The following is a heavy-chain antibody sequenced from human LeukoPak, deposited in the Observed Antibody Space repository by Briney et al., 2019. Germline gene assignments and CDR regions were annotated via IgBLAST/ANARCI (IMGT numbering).Heavy chain of an antibody. Sequence: ASVKVSCKTSGYTFSAFYMHWVRQAPGQRLEWMGWINAGNGNTKYSQEFQGRVTITRDTSASTAYMELSSLRSEDMAVYYCARDGGSGSYYAHWGQGTLVTVSS. J-gene: IGHJ4*02. V-gene: IGHV1-3*03. D-gene: IGHD3-10*01. CDR3: ARDGGSGSYYAH. CDR1: GYTFSAFY. CDR2: INAGNGNT.